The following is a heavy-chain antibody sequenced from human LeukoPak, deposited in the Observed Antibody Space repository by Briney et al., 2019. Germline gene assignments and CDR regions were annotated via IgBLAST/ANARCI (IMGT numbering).Heavy chain of an antibody. Sequence: GGSLRLSCAASGFTFSSYSMNWVRQAPGKGLEWVSSISSSSSYIYYAASVKGRFTISRDNAKNSLYLQMNSLRAEDTAVYYCARDGGYSYRDFDYWGQGTLVTVSS. CDR2: ISSSSSYI. CDR3: ARDGGYSYRDFDY. D-gene: IGHD5-18*01. V-gene: IGHV3-21*01. CDR1: GFTFSSYS. J-gene: IGHJ4*02.